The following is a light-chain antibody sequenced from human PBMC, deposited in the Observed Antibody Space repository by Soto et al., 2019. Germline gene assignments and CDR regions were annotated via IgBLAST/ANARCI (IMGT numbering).Light chain of an antibody. V-gene: IGKV1-39*01. Sequence: DIQMTQSPSSLSASVGDRVTITCQASQSISNYLNWYQQKPGKAPKLLISAASNLQSGVPSRFSGSGSGTDFTLTISRLQPKVFATYYCQQKETFGQGTKVEIK. CDR1: QSISNY. CDR3: QQKET. J-gene: IGKJ1*01. CDR2: AAS.